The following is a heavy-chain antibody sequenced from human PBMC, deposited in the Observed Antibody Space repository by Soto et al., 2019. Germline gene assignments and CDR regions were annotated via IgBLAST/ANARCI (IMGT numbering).Heavy chain of an antibody. V-gene: IGHV3-30-3*01. D-gene: IGHD4-17*01. CDR2: ISYDGSNK. Sequence: QVQLVESGGGLVQPGRSLRLSCAASGFTFSSYAMHWVRQAPGKGLEWVAVISYDGSNKYYADSVKVRFTISRDNSKNPLYLQMNSLRAEDTAVYYCARWSTVTAFDYWGQGTLVTVSS. CDR1: GFTFSSYA. CDR3: ARWSTVTAFDY. J-gene: IGHJ4*02.